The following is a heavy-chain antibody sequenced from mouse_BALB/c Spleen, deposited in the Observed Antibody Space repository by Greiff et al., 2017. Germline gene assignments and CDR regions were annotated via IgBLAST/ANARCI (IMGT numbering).Heavy chain of an antibody. V-gene: IGHV1-80*01. D-gene: IGHD1-1*01. Sequence: VKLMESGAELVRPGSSVKISCKASGYAFSSYWMNWVKQRPGQGLEWIGQIYPGDGDTNYNGKFKGKATLTADKSSSTAYMQLSSLTSEDSAVYFCARPITTRNYAMDYWGQGTSVTVSS. J-gene: IGHJ4*01. CDR2: IYPGDGDT. CDR3: ARPITTRNYAMDY. CDR1: GYAFSSYW.